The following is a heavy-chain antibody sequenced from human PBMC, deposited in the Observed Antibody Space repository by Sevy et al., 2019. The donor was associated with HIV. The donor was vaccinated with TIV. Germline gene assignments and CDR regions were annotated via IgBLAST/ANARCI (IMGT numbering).Heavy chain of an antibody. CDR3: ARHTGFMIDS. CDR1: GYTFTGHH. CDR2: INPQSGGI. V-gene: IGHV1-2*02. D-gene: IGHD3-9*01. Sequence: ASVKVSCKDSGYTFTGHHLHWVRQAPGHGLEWMGWINPQSGGINYAQNFQGRVIMTRDTSITTGYMELTGLRSDDTAVYYCARHTGFMIDSWGQGTLVTVSS. J-gene: IGHJ4*02.